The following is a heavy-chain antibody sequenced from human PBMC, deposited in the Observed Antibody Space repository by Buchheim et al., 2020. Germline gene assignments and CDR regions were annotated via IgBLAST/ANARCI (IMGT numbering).Heavy chain of an antibody. V-gene: IGHV3-11*01. CDR2: ISTSVGTT. Sequence: QVQLMESGGGLVKPGGSLRLSCAASGFTFSDYYMSWIRQAPGKGLEWLSYISTSVGTTYYADSVKGRFTISRDNATNSLYLQMNSLRAEDTADYYCARDVTAFVSYYYYGMDVWGQGT. D-gene: IGHD2/OR15-2a*01. J-gene: IGHJ6*02. CDR1: GFTFSDYY. CDR3: ARDVTAFVSYYYYGMDV.